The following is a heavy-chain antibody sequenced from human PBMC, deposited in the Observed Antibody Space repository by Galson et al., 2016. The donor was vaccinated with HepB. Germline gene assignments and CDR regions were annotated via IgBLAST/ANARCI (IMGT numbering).Heavy chain of an antibody. CDR2: INHSGST. Sequence: SETLSLTCAVYGGSFSGYYWSWIRQPPGKGLEWIGEINHSGSTNYNPSLKSRVTISVDTSKNQFSLKLSSVTAADTAVYYCARGAGGHVEYYDILTGYTAFDIRGQGTTVTVSS. V-gene: IGHV4-34*01. CDR1: GGSFSGYY. CDR3: ARGAGGHVEYYDILTGYTAFDI. J-gene: IGHJ3*02. D-gene: IGHD3-9*01.